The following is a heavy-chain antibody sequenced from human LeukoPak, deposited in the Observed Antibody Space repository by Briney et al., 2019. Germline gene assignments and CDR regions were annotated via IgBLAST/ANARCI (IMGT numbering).Heavy chain of an antibody. V-gene: IGHV3-23*01. Sequence: GGTLRLSCAASGFTFSSYGMSWVRQAPGKGLEWVSAISGSGGSTYYADSVKGRFTISRDNSKNTLYLQMNSLRAEDTAVYYCAKLIQLWLPGYFEYWGQGTLVTVSS. CDR3: AKLIQLWLPGYFEY. D-gene: IGHD5-18*01. CDR1: GFTFSSYG. J-gene: IGHJ4*02. CDR2: ISGSGGST.